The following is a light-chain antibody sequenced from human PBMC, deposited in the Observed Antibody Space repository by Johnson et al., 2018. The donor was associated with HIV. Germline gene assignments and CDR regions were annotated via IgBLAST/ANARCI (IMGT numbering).Light chain of an antibody. V-gene: IGLV1-51*02. J-gene: IGLJ1*01. CDR1: SSNIGNNY. Sequence: QSVLTQSPSVSAAPGQKVTISCSGGSSNIGNNYVSWYQQLPRAAPKLLIYENNKRPSGIPDRFSGSKSGTSATLGITGLQTRDEADYYCGTWDNSLSAHYVFGTGTKITVL. CDR2: ENN. CDR3: GTWDNSLSAHYV.